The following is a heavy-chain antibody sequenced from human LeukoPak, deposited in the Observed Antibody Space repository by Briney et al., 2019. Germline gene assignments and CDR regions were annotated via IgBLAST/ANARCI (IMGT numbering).Heavy chain of an antibody. CDR1: GGSIGSYY. CDR3: AGEFVVMVAATPPWFDP. V-gene: IGHV4-4*07. CDR2: VHTDRST. Sequence: KPSEALSLTCTVSGGSIGSYYLSWVRQPAGKGLEWIWRVHTDRSTNYSPSLKSRVTMSVDTSKNQFSLNLSSVAAADTAVYYCAGEFVVMVAATPPWFDPWGPGTLVTASS. D-gene: IGHD2-15*01. J-gene: IGHJ5*02.